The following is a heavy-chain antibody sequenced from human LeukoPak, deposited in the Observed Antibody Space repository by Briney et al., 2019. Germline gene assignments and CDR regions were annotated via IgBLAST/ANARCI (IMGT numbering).Heavy chain of an antibody. J-gene: IGHJ3*02. V-gene: IGHV3-11*03. CDR2: ISSSSSYT. Sequence: GGSLRLSCAASGFTFSDYYMSWIRQAPGKGLEWVSYISSSSSYTNYADSVKGRFTIPRDNAKNSLYLQMNSLRAEDTAVYYCARSYYDILTGYPDAFDIWGQGTMVTVSS. D-gene: IGHD3-9*01. CDR1: GFTFSDYY. CDR3: ARSYYDILTGYPDAFDI.